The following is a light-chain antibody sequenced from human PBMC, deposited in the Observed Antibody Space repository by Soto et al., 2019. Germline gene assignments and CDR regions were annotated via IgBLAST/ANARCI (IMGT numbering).Light chain of an antibody. J-gene: IGLJ2*01. V-gene: IGLV2-14*01. CDR3: SSYTGSSTVI. Sequence: QSALTQPASVSGSPGQSITISCTGTSSDVGGYNYVSWYQQHPGKAPKLMIYVVSNRPSGVSNRFSGSKSGNTASLTISGLQAEDEADYYCSSYTGSSTVIFGGGTKLTVL. CDR1: SSDVGGYNY. CDR2: VVS.